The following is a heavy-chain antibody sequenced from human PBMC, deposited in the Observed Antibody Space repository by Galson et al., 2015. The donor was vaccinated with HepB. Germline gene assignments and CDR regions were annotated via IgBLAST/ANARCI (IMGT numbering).Heavy chain of an antibody. CDR3: ARYHWNYHGGWFGP. Sequence: SVKVSCKVSGYSLTELSMHWVRQAPGTGLEWMGGFDPEYGKIIYAQKFQGRIIMTEDTSTDTVYMELRNLRSEDTAVYYCARYHWNYHGGWFGPWGQGTQFVVSS. J-gene: IGHJ5*02. CDR1: GYSLTELS. D-gene: IGHD1-7*01. V-gene: IGHV1-24*01. CDR2: FDPEYGKI.